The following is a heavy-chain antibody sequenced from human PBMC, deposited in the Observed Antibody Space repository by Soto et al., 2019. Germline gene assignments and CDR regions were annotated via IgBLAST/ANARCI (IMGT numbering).Heavy chain of an antibody. Sequence: QLLLQESGPGLVRPSDTLSLTCTVSGGSLNSPSYYWGWIRQPPGKGLDWIASIHYTGTTYYKSTLKSRLTLVSDTSKNQFSLTLRSVTAADTAIYYCARKSRWSAMYYFDYWGQGTLVTVPS. CDR3: ARKSRWSAMYYFDY. V-gene: IGHV4-39*01. CDR1: GGSLNSPSYY. CDR2: IHYTGTT. D-gene: IGHD3-16*01. J-gene: IGHJ4*02.